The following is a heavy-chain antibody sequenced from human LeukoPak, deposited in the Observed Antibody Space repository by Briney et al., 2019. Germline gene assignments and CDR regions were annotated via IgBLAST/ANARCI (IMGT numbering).Heavy chain of an antibody. CDR1: GGTFSSYA. D-gene: IGHD5-18*01. J-gene: IGHJ6*03. CDR3: ARTPTAMVELYYYYYYMDV. CDR2: IIPIFGTA. V-gene: IGHV1-69*06. Sequence: ASVKVSCKASGGTFSSYAISWVRQAPGQGLEWMGGIIPIFGTANYAQKFQGRVTITADKSTSTAYMELSSLRSEDTAVYYCARTPTAMVELYYYYYYMDVWGKGTTVTVSS.